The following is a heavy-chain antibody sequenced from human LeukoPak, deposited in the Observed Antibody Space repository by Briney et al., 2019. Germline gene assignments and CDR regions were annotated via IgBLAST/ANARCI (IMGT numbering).Heavy chain of an antibody. V-gene: IGHV4-34*01. CDR2: INHSGST. D-gene: IGHD6-19*01. CDR3: ARKAGYSSGWSPRYFDY. Sequence: SETLSLTCAVYGGSFSGYYWSWIRQPPGKGLEWIGEINHSGSTNYNPSLKSQVTISVDTSKNQFSLKLSSVTAADTAVYYCARKAGYSSGWSPRYFDYWGQGTLVTVSS. CDR1: GGSFSGYY. J-gene: IGHJ4*02.